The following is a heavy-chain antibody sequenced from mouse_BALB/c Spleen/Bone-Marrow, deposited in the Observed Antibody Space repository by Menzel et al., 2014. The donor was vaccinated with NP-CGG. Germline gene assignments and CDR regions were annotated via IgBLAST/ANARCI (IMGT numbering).Heavy chain of an antibody. D-gene: IGHD3-1*01. J-gene: IGHJ2*01. CDR3: ARDSSGYFDY. V-gene: IGHV5-9-4*01. CDR2: ISSGGSYT. CDR1: GFTFSSYA. Sequence: EVKLVESGGGLVKPGGSLKLSCAASGFTFSSYAMSWVRQSPEKRLEWVAEISSGGSYTYYPDTVTGRFTISRDNAKNTLYLEMSSLRSEDTAMYYCARDSSGYFDYWGQGTPLTVSS.